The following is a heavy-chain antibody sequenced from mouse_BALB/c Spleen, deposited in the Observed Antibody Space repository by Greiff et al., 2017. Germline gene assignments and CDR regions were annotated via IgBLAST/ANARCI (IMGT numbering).Heavy chain of an antibody. CDR3: ARVPPTGTFDY. V-gene: IGHV5-9-4*01. D-gene: IGHD4-1*02. Sequence: EVMLVESGGGLVKPGGSLKLSCAASGFTFSSYAMSWVRQSPEKRLEWVAEISSGGSYTYYPDTVTGRFTISRDNAKNTLYLEMSSLRSEDTAMYYCARVPPTGTFDYWGQGTTLTVSS. CDR2: ISSGGSYT. CDR1: GFTFSSYA. J-gene: IGHJ2*01.